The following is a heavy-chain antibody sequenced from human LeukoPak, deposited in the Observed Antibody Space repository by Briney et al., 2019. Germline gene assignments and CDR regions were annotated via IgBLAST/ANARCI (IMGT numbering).Heavy chain of an antibody. Sequence: SETLSLTCTVSGGSISSSSYYWGWIRQPPGKGLEWIGSIYYSGSTYYNPSLKSRVTISVDTPKNQFSLKLSSVTAADTAVYYCARVLDYYGSGSYSFDYWGQGTLVTVSS. D-gene: IGHD3-10*01. CDR3: ARVLDYYGSGSYSFDY. CDR1: GGSISSSSYY. CDR2: IYYSGST. J-gene: IGHJ4*02. V-gene: IGHV4-39*07.